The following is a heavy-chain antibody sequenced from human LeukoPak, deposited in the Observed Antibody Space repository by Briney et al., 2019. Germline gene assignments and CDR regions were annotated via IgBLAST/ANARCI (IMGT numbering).Heavy chain of an antibody. D-gene: IGHD6-13*01. Sequence: PGGSLRLSCAASGFTFSSYAMSWVRQAPGKGLEWVSAINGSGGSTYYADSVKGRFTISRDNAKNSLYLQMNSLRAEDTAVYYCATGQQLGAFDIWGQGTMVTVSS. V-gene: IGHV3-23*01. J-gene: IGHJ3*02. CDR2: INGSGGST. CDR3: ATGQQLGAFDI. CDR1: GFTFSSYA.